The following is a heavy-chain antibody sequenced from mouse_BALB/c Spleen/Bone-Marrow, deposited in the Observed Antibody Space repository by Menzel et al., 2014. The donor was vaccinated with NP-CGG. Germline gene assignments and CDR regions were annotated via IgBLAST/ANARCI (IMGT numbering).Heavy chain of an antibody. CDR2: IDPANGNT. Sequence: EVKVVESGAELVKPGASVKLSCTASGFNIEDTYMHWVKQRPEQGLEWIGRIDPANGNTKYDPKFKGKATITADTSSNTAYLQLSSLTSEDTAVYYCAEITTAAYYVMDYWGQGTSATVSS. V-gene: IGHV14-3*02. CDR1: GFNIEDTY. J-gene: IGHJ4*01. CDR3: AEITTAAYYVMDY. D-gene: IGHD1-2*01.